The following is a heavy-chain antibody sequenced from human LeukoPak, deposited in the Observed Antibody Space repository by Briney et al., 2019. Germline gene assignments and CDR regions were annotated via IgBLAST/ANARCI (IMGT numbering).Heavy chain of an antibody. CDR2: IHDSGST. D-gene: IGHD5-24*01. CDR3: ARLDAAAGRYLQFFY. Sequence: PSETLSLTCTVSGGSGSSDSWSWIRQSPEKGLEWIGYIHDSGSTNYNPSLKSRVTISVDTSKNQFSLKLSSVTAADTAVYYCARLDAAAGRYLQFFYWGQGTLVTVSS. J-gene: IGHJ4*02. V-gene: IGHV4-59*08. CDR1: GGSGSSDS.